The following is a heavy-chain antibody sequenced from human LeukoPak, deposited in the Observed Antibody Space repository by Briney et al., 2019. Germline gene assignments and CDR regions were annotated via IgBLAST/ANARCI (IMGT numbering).Heavy chain of an antibody. D-gene: IGHD2-2*01. CDR1: GGSISSYY. J-gene: IGHJ5*02. CDR3: ARLIVVVPAATWFDP. CDR2: IYYSGST. V-gene: IGHV4-59*01. Sequence: LETLSLTCTVSGGSISSYYWSWIRQPPGKGLEWIGYIYYSGSTNYNPSLKSRATISVDTSKNQFSLKLSSVTAADTAVYYCARLIVVVPAATWFDPWGQGTLVTVSS.